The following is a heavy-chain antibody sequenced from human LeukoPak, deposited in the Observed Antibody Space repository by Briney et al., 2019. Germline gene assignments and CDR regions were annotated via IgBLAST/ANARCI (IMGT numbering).Heavy chain of an antibody. CDR2: IYHSGST. J-gene: IGHJ4*02. CDR1: GGSISSSNW. V-gene: IGHV4-4*02. Sequence: SGTLSLTCAVSGGSISSSNWWSWVRQPPGKGLEWIGEIYHSGSTNYNPSLKSRVTISVDKSKNQFSLKLSSVTAADTAVYYCARGISGVNGCKTFDYWGQGTLVTVSS. D-gene: IGHD5-24*01. CDR3: ARGISGVNGCKTFDY.